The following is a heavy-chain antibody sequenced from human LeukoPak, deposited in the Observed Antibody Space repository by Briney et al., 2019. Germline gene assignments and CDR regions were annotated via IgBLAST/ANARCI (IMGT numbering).Heavy chain of an antibody. CDR3: ARRFGDDAFDI. CDR2: IWYDGSNK. V-gene: IGHV3-33*01. Sequence: GGSLRLSCAASGFTFSSYGMRWVRQAPGKGLEWVAVIWYDGSNKYYTDSVKGRFTISRDNSKNTLNLQMNSLRAEDTAVYYCARRFGDDAFDIWGQGTVVTVSS. CDR1: GFTFSSYG. J-gene: IGHJ3*02. D-gene: IGHD3-10*01.